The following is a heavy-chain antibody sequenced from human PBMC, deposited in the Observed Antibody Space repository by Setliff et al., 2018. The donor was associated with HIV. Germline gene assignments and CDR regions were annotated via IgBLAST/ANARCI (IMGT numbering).Heavy chain of an antibody. J-gene: IGHJ4*02. D-gene: IGHD7-27*01. CDR2: SGPNHGDT. CDR1: GYTFTDYF. V-gene: IGHV1-2*02. CDR3: ARQLSNSLDF. Sequence: ASVKVSCKAPGYTFTDYFIHWVRQAPGQGLEWMGWSGPNHGDTRLTNTFRGRVTMTRDTSLNTAYVELRGLRSDDTAVYFCARQLSNSLDFWGQGTRVTVSS.